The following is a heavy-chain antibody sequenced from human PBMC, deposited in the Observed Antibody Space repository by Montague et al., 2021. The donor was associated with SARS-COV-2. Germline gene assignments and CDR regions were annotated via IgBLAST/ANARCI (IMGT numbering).Heavy chain of an antibody. J-gene: IGHJ4*02. V-gene: IGHV2-5*01. CDR3: ARSNDVYDHFDY. D-gene: IGHD5/OR15-5a*01. CDR2: IYWNDDK. CDR1: GSSLRNRGVG. Sequence: PALVKPTHTLTLTCSLSGSSLRNRGVGVGWIRQPPGKALEWLAFIYWNDDKRYNRSLENRLTITKDSSENQVVLTVTNVGPVDSATYYCARSNDVYDHFDYWGQGTLVTVSS.